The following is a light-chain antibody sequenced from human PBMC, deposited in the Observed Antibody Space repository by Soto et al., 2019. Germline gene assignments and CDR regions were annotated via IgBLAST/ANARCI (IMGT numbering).Light chain of an antibody. CDR3: GSYAGYNKYV. CDR1: SSDVGGYSY. V-gene: IGLV2-8*01. J-gene: IGLJ1*01. Sequence: QSALTQPPSASGSPGQSVTISCTGTSSDVGGYSYVSWYQQHPGKAPKLMIYEVSKRPSGVPDRFSGSKSGNTASLTVSGLQAEDEADYYCGSYAGYNKYVFGTGTKLTVL. CDR2: EVS.